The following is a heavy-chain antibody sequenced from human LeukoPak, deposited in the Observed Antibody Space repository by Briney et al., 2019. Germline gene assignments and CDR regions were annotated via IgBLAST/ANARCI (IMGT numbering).Heavy chain of an antibody. Sequence: SVKVSCKASGYSFTSYDINWVRQAPGQGLEWMGGTIPIFGATNYAQNFQGRVTITADESTSTAYMELSGLRSEDTAVYYCASGDHGDYGRLGYWGQGTLVTVSS. CDR1: GYSFTSYD. V-gene: IGHV1-69*13. CDR2: TIPIFGAT. J-gene: IGHJ4*02. CDR3: ASGDHGDYGRLGY. D-gene: IGHD4-17*01.